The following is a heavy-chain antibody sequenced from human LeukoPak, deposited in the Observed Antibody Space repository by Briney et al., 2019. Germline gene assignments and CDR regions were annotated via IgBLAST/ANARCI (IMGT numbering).Heavy chain of an antibody. Sequence: GGSLRLSCAASGFTFSSYSMNWVRQAPGKGLEWVSYISSSSSTIYYADSVKGRFTISRDNAKNSLYLQMNSPRAEDTAVYYCARGKTGGIAAAGTPLCWFDPWGQGTLVTVSS. CDR2: ISSSSSTI. D-gene: IGHD6-13*01. CDR3: ARGKTGGIAAAGTPLCWFDP. CDR1: GFTFSSYS. V-gene: IGHV3-48*04. J-gene: IGHJ5*02.